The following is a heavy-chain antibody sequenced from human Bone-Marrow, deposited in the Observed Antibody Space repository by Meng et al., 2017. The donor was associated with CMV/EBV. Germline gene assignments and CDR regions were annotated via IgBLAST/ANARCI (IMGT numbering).Heavy chain of an antibody. J-gene: IGHJ6*02. D-gene: IGHD3-16*01. V-gene: IGHV3-30*02. Sequence: GESLKTSCAASGFTFGDYGMHWVRQDSGRGLEGLSFIHWDASNQYYANSVKGRFTIPRDNFKNTPYLQMDSLRPEDTAIEYCASRDRQGNGLGGMDVWGQGTTVTVSS. CDR1: GFTFGDYG. CDR2: IHWDASNQ. CDR3: ASRDRQGNGLGGMDV.